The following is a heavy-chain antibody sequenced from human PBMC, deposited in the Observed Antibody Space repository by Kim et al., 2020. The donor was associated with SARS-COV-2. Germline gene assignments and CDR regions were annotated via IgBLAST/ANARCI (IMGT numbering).Heavy chain of an antibody. Sequence: GGSLRLSCAASGFTFSSYAMSWVRQAPGKGLEWVSAISGSGGSTYYADSVKGRFTISRDNSKNTLYLQMNSLRAEDTAVYYCAKSNTYYYDSSGYVGAFDIWGQGTMVTVSS. J-gene: IGHJ3*02. CDR2: ISGSGGST. V-gene: IGHV3-23*01. CDR3: AKSNTYYYDSSGYVGAFDI. D-gene: IGHD3-22*01. CDR1: GFTFSSYA.